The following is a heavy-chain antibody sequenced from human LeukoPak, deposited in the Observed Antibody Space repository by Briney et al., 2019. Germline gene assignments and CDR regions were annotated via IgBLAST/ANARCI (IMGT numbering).Heavy chain of an antibody. CDR2: IKQDGSEK. CDR1: GFTFSSYW. J-gene: IGHJ4*02. CDR3: AREMTQYSSSWYYFDY. Sequence: GGSLRLSCAASGFTFSSYWMSWVRQALGKGLEWVANIKQDGSEKYYVDSVKGRFTISRDNAKNSLYLQMNSLRAEDTAVYYCAREMTQYSSSWYYFDYWGQGTLVTVSS. D-gene: IGHD6-13*01. V-gene: IGHV3-7*01.